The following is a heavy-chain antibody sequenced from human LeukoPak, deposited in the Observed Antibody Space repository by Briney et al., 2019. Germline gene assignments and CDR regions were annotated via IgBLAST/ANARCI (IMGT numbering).Heavy chain of an antibody. D-gene: IGHD4-23*01. Sequence: PGGSLRLSCAASGFTFSSYWMHWVRHVPGKGLVWVSRIDSVGSITTYADYVQGRFTISRDNAKNTLYLQMNSLRAEDTAVYYCARDKYGDNSNAFDIWGQGTLVTLSS. CDR1: GFTFSSYW. CDR3: ARDKYGDNSNAFDI. CDR2: IDSVGSIT. V-gene: IGHV3-74*01. J-gene: IGHJ3*02.